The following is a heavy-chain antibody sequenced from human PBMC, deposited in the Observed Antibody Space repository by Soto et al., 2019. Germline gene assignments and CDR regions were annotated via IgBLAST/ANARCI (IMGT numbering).Heavy chain of an antibody. Sequence: QLQLQESGPGLVKPSETLSLTCTVSGGSISSSSYYWGWIRQPPGKGLEWMGRIYYSGSTYYNPSLKSRVTISVDTSKNQFSLKLSSVTAADTAVYYCARLTDYDFWSGYPHRNYYFVYWGQGTLVTVSS. CDR2: IYYSGST. CDR1: GGSISSSSYY. J-gene: IGHJ4*02. V-gene: IGHV4-39*01. D-gene: IGHD3-3*01. CDR3: ARLTDYDFWSGYPHRNYYFVY.